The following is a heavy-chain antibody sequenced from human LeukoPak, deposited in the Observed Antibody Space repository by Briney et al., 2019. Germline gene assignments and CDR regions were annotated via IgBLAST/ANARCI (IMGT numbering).Heavy chain of an antibody. Sequence: GGSLRLSCAASGFTFSSYAMTWVRQAPGKGLEWVGRIKSKTDGGTTDYAAPVKGRFTISGDESKNTLYLQMNSLKTEDTAVYYCTTEQDSGSYGGAFDIWGQGTMVTVSS. D-gene: IGHD1-26*01. J-gene: IGHJ3*02. CDR1: GFTFSSYA. V-gene: IGHV3-15*01. CDR3: TTEQDSGSYGGAFDI. CDR2: IKSKTDGGTT.